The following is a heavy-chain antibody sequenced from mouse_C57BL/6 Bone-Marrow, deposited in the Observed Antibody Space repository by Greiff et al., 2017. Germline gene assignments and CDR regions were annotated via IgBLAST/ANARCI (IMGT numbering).Heavy chain of an antibody. CDR3: ARGGYGGFAY. V-gene: IGHV1-19*01. CDR2: INPYNGGT. J-gene: IGHJ3*01. Sequence: VQLQQSGPVLVKPGASVKMSCKASGYTFTDYYMNWVKQSHGKSLEWIGVINPYNGGTSYNQKFKGKATLPVDKSSSTAYLELNSLTSEDSAVXYCARGGYGGFAYWGQGTLVTVSA. CDR1: GYTFTDYY. D-gene: IGHD2-2*01.